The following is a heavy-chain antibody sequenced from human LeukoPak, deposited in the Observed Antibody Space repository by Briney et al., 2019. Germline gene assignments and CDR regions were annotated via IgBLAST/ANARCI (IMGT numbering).Heavy chain of an antibody. D-gene: IGHD3-22*01. J-gene: IGHJ4*02. CDR1: GFTFSSYW. CDR2: IKQDGSEK. CDR3: ARGRMLYYYDSSGYPFDY. Sequence: GGSLRLSCAASGFTFSSYWMNWVRQAPGKGLEWVANIKQDGSEKYYVDSVKGRFTTSRDNAKNSLYLQMNSLRAEDTAVYYCARGRMLYYYDSSGYPFDYWGQGSLVTVSS. V-gene: IGHV3-7*04.